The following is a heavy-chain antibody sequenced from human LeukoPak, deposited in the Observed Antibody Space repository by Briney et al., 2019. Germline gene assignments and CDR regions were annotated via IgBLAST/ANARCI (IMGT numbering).Heavy chain of an antibody. D-gene: IGHD3-10*01. J-gene: IGHJ5*02. V-gene: IGHV1-18*01. CDR3: AFDGSGNEFDP. CDR2: ISAYNGNT. Sequence: MGWISAYNGNTNYAQKLQGRVTMTTDTSTSTAYMELRSLRSDDTAVYYCAFDGSGNEFDPWGQGTLVTVSS.